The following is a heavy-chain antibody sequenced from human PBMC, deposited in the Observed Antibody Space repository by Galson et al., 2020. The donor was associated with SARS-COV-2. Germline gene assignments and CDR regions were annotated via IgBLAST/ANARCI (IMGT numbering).Heavy chain of an antibody. CDR1: GVSITSADHY. D-gene: IGHD1-1*01. Sequence: SETLSLTCTVSGVSITSADHYWSWIRQYPGKGLEWIGYIYYSGIPYYNPSLKSRLAMSIDTSTYQFSLNLRSVNAADTAVYYCARARVVTGTADVFDIWGPGTMVTVSS. J-gene: IGHJ3*02. V-gene: IGHV4-31*03. CDR2: IYYSGIP. CDR3: ARARVVTGTADVFDI.